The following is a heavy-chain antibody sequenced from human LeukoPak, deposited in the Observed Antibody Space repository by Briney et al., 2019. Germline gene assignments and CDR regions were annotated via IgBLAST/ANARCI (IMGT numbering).Heavy chain of an antibody. Sequence: PGGSLRLSCAASGFTFSSYAMSWVRQAPGKGLEWVSAISGGGGSTYYADSVKGRFTISRDNSKNTLYLQMNSLRAEDTAVYYCAKRMSRGAVAALFDYWGQGTLVTVSS. CDR1: GFTFSSYA. J-gene: IGHJ4*02. V-gene: IGHV3-23*01. CDR2: ISGGGGST. CDR3: AKRMSRGAVAALFDY. D-gene: IGHD6-19*01.